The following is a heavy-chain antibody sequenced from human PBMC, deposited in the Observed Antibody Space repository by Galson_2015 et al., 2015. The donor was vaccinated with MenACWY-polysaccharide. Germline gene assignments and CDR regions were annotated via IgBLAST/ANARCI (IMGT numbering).Heavy chain of an antibody. Sequence: SLRLSCAASGLKFRGSGMHWVCQAPGKGLEWVAVIQYDGSNKVYADSVKGRFTISRDNSKNTVFLEMNTLGVEDTAVYYCAREGSRIVFHAFDIWGQGTMVTVSS. CDR3: AREGSRIVFHAFDI. V-gene: IGHV3-33*01. J-gene: IGHJ3*02. D-gene: IGHD2-2*01. CDR1: GLKFRGSG. CDR2: IQYDGSNK.